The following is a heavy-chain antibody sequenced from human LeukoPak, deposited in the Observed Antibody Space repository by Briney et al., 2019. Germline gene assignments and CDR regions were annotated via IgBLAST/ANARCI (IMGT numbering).Heavy chain of an antibody. Sequence: GGSLRLSCAASGFTFSSYDMHWIRQTTGKGLEWVSSIGIAGDTYYPGSVKGRFTISRENAKNSLYLQMNSLRAGDTAVYYCARAPPYSSASWGYYGMDVWGQGTTVTVSS. CDR3: ARAPPYSSASWGYYGMDV. D-gene: IGHD6-6*01. CDR2: IGIAGDT. J-gene: IGHJ6*02. CDR1: GFTFSSYD. V-gene: IGHV3-13*01.